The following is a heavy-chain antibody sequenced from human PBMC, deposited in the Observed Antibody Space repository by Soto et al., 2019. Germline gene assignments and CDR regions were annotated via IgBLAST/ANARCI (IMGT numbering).Heavy chain of an antibody. V-gene: IGHV3-21*01. CDR3: VGVIGYNPNWLDP. Sequence: GGTLRLSCAASGFTFNTYSMNWVRQAPGKGLEWVSSISGSSSYIYYADSVKGRFTISRDNAKSSLYLQMNSLTGEYTAVYYCVGVIGYNPNWLDPWGQGTLVTVSS. CDR1: GFTFNTYS. J-gene: IGHJ5*02. CDR2: ISGSSSYI. D-gene: IGHD3-10*01.